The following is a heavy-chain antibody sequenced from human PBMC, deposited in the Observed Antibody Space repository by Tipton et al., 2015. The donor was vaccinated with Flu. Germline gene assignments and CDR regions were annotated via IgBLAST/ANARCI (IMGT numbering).Heavy chain of an antibody. CDR2: VHRQGST. CDR1: GDSIASDYY. Sequence: TLSLTCSVSGDSIASDYYWAWVRQPPGKGLEWIGNVHRQGSTYYSPSLRSRVTIAVDRSKNQFSLRLNSVTAADTAVYFCTRRDYSNYVSVPKNWFDSWGRGILVTVSS. V-gene: IGHV4-38-2*01. D-gene: IGHD4-11*01. J-gene: IGHJ5*01. CDR3: TRRDYSNYVSVPKNWFDS.